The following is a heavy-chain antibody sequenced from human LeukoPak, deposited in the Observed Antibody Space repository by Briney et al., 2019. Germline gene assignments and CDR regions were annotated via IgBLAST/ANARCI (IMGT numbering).Heavy chain of an antibody. CDR3: ARAGDSSGYCDY. CDR2: INHSGRT. D-gene: IGHD3-22*01. J-gene: IGHJ4*02. CDR1: GGSFSGYY. V-gene: IGHV4-34*01. Sequence: SETLSLTCAVYGGSFSGYYWSCIRQPPGKGLEWIGEINHSGRTNNNPSLKSRVTISVDTSKNQFSLKLSSVTAADTAVYYCARAGDSSGYCDYWGQGTLVTVSS.